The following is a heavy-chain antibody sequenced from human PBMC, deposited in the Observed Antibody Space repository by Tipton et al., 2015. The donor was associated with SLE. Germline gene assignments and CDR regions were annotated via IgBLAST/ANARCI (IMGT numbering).Heavy chain of an antibody. CDR3: ARDALCSGGSCFYSFDY. J-gene: IGHJ4*02. CDR1: GYTFTSYG. V-gene: IGHV1-18*01. CDR2: ISAYNGDT. D-gene: IGHD2-15*01. Sequence: QSGPEVKKPGASVKVSCKASGYTFTSYGISWVRQAPGQGLEWMGWISAYNGDTNYAQKFQGRVTMTTDTSTSTAYMELRSLRSDDTAVYYCARDALCSGGSCFYSFDYWGQGTLVTDSS.